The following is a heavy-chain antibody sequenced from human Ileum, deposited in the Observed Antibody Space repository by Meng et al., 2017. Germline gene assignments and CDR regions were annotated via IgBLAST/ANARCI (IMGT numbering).Heavy chain of an antibody. J-gene: IGHJ1*01. V-gene: IGHV4-4*02. CDR3: LRGSGGSV. CDR2: IPHRGSS. Sequence: QVQLRESGPALVKPSETLSLTCAVSGDSITNHNWWAWVRQPPGKGLEWIGEIPHRGSSAYNPSFKSRVSMSIDKSKNQFSLKLTSVTAADMAVYHCLRGSGGSVWGQGTLVTVSS. D-gene: IGHD3-10*01. CDR1: GDSITNHNW.